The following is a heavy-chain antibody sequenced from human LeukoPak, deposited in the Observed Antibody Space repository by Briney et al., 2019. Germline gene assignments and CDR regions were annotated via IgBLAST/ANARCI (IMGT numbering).Heavy chain of an antibody. CDR3: ARDRRGSPDAFDI. D-gene: IGHD2-15*01. V-gene: IGHV3-21*01. Sequence: GGSLRLSCAASGFTFSSYSMNWVRQAPGKGLEWVSSSSSSSSYRYYADSVKGRFTISRDNAKNSLYLQMNSLRAEDTAVYYCARDRRGSPDAFDIWGQGTMVTVSS. J-gene: IGHJ3*02. CDR1: GFTFSSYS. CDR2: SSSSSSYR.